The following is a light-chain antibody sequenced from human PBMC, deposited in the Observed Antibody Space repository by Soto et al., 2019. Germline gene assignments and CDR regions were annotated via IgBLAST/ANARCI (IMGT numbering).Light chain of an antibody. J-gene: IGKJ3*01. CDR2: GAS. CDR3: QQYNDWPPVT. V-gene: IGKV3-15*01. CDR1: QTVSSN. Sequence: EIVMTQSPATLSVSPGERATLSCRASQTVSSNLAWYQQKPGQAPRLLIHGASTRAAGIPARFSGSGSGTEFTLTMSSLPSEDFAVYYCQQYNDWPPVTVGPGTRVDIK.